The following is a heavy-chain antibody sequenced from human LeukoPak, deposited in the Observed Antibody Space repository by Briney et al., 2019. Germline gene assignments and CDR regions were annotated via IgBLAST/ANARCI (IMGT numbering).Heavy chain of an antibody. D-gene: IGHD3-3*01. J-gene: IGHJ4*02. Sequence: SETLSLTCTVSGGSISSGSYYWSWIRQPAGKGLEWIGRIYTSRSTNYNPSLKSRVTISVDTSKNQFSLKLSSVTAADTAVYYCAREEVGVVKSQVHWGQGTLVTVSS. V-gene: IGHV4-61*02. CDR2: IYTSRST. CDR1: GGSISSGSYY. CDR3: AREEVGVVKSQVH.